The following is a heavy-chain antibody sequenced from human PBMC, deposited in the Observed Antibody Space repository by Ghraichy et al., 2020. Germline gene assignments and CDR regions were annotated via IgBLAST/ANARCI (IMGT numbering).Heavy chain of an antibody. Sequence: SETLSLTCTVSGGSISSYYWSWIRQPPGKGLEWIGYIYYSGSTNYNPSLKSRVTISVDTSKNQFSLKLSSVTAADTAVYYCARDQTGGSFWGQGTLVTVSS. D-gene: IGHD5-12*01. CDR1: GGSISSYY. J-gene: IGHJ4*02. CDR2: IYYSGST. V-gene: IGHV4-59*01. CDR3: ARDQTGGSF.